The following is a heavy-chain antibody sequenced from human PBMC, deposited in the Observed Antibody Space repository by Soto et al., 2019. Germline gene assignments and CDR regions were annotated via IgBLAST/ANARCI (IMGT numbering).Heavy chain of an antibody. CDR3: ARDEDWGLHYFDY. V-gene: IGHV3-23*01. Sequence: GGSLRLSCAASGFTFSSYAMSWVRHAPGKGLEWVSAIIGSGGSTYYADSVKGRFTISRDNSKNTLYLQMNSLRAEDTAVYYCARDEDWGLHYFDYWGQGTLVTVSS. CDR1: GFTFSSYA. CDR2: IIGSGGST. J-gene: IGHJ4*02. D-gene: IGHD7-27*01.